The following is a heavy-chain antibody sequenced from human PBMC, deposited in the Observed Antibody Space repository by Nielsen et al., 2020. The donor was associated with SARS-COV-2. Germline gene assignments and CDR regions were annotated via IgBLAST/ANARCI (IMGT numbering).Heavy chain of an antibody. CDR3: AKGSPEVGAPHYYGMDV. D-gene: IGHD1-26*01. Sequence: ASVKVSCKASGYTFTGYYMHWVRQAPGQGLEWMGRINPNSGGTNYAQKFQGRVTMTRDTSISTAYMELSRLRSEDTAVYYCAKGSPEVGAPHYYGMDVWGQGTTVTVSS. CDR2: INPNSGGT. V-gene: IGHV1-2*06. J-gene: IGHJ6*02. CDR1: GYTFTGYY.